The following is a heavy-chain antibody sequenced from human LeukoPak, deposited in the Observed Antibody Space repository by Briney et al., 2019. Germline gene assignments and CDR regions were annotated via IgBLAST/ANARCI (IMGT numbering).Heavy chain of an antibody. CDR1: GGSISSYY. D-gene: IGHD1-26*01. CDR2: IYTSGST. V-gene: IGHV4-4*07. CDR3: ARDYAGAGVGSAFDI. Sequence: SETLSLTCTISGGSISSYYWSWIRQPAGKGLEWIGRIYTSGSTNYNPSLKSRVTMSVDTSKNQFSLKLSSVTAADTAVYYCARDYAGAGVGSAFDIWGQGTMVTDSS. J-gene: IGHJ3*02.